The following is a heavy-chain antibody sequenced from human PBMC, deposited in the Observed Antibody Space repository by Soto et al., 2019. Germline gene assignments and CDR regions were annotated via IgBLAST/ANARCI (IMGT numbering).Heavy chain of an antibody. Sequence: EVQLVETGGGLIQPGGSLRLSCAASDFTVSNNYMSWVRQAPGKGLEWVSVIYRGGTTYYADSVKGRFTISRDNSKNTLYLQMNSLRVEDTAVYYCARDHRTTYYYYGMDVGGQGTTVTVSS. V-gene: IGHV3-53*02. J-gene: IGHJ6*02. D-gene: IGHD4-4*01. CDR3: ARDHRTTYYYYGMDV. CDR1: DFTVSNNY. CDR2: IYRGGTT.